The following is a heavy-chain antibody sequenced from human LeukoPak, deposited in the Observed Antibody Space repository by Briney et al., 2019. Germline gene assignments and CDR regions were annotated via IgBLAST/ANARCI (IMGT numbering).Heavy chain of an antibody. V-gene: IGHV4-39*07. CDR1: GGSISSSFYY. Sequence: PSETLSLTCTVSGGSISSSFYYWGWIRQPPGKGLEWIGEIYHSGSTNYNPSLKSRVTISVDKSKNQFSLKLSSVTAADTAVYYCARSPVATVDWFDPWGQGTLVTVSS. CDR3: ARSPVATVDWFDP. D-gene: IGHD5-12*01. J-gene: IGHJ5*02. CDR2: IYHSGST.